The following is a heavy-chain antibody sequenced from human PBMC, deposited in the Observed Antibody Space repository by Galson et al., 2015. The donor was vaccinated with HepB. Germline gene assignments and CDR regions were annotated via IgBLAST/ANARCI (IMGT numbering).Heavy chain of an antibody. CDR3: ARHSVVVPAAMLYYYYMDV. Sequence: SETLSLTCTVSGDSINSYYYSWIRQPAGKGLEWIGRIYTSGSTNYNPSLESRVTMSLDTSKKQFSLKLNSMTAADTAVYYCARHSVVVPAAMLYYYYMDVWGKGTTVTVSS. CDR2: IYTSGST. V-gene: IGHV4-4*07. D-gene: IGHD2-2*01. J-gene: IGHJ6*03. CDR1: GDSINSYY.